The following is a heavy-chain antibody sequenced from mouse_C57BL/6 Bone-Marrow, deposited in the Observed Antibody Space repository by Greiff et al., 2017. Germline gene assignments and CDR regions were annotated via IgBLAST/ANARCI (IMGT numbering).Heavy chain of an antibody. CDR1: GYTFTGYW. D-gene: IGHD2-1*01. Sequence: QVQLKESGAELMKPGASVKLSCKATGYTFTGYWIEWVKQRPGHGLEWIGEILPGSGSTNYNEKFKGKATLTVDKSSSTAYMLLSSLTSEDSAVYFCARHLLWFAYWGQGTLVTVSA. CDR3: ARHLLWFAY. J-gene: IGHJ3*01. V-gene: IGHV1-9*01. CDR2: ILPGSGST.